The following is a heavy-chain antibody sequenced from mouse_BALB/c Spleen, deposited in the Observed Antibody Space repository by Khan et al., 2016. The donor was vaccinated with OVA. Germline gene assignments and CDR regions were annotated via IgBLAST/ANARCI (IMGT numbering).Heavy chain of an antibody. J-gene: IGHJ3*01. CDR2: IIYTGYT. D-gene: IGHD2-12*01. Sequence: EVQLQESGPRLVKPSQTLSLTCSVTGDSITSGYWNWIRKFPGNKLEYMGYIIYTGYTYYNPSLKSRISITRHTSKNQYYLQLSSVTDGDTATYXCARSTYRYAFVYWGQGTLVTVSA. V-gene: IGHV3-8*02. CDR3: ARSTYRYAFVY. CDR1: GDSITSGY.